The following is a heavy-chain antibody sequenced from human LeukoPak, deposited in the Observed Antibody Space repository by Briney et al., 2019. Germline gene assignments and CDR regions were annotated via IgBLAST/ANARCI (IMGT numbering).Heavy chain of an antibody. CDR1: GFTFSSYA. V-gene: IGHV3-23*01. CDR3: AKDRSPYYYGSGTDYFDY. Sequence: SGGSLRLSCAASGFTFSSYAMSWVRQAPGKRLEWVSAISGSGGSTYYADSVKGRFTISRDNSKNTLYQQMNSLRAEDTAVYYCAKDRSPYYYGSGTDYFDYWGQGTLVTVSS. D-gene: IGHD3-10*01. J-gene: IGHJ4*02. CDR2: ISGSGGST.